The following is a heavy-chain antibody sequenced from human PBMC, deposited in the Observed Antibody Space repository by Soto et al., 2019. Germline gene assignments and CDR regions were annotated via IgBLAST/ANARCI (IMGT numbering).Heavy chain of an antibody. Sequence: GGSLRLSCAASGFTVSSNYMSWVRQAPGKGLEWVSVIYSGGSTYYADSVKGRFTISRDNSKNMLYFQMNSLRAEDTAVYYCARERYYYDSSGYQDYYYYGMDVWGQGTTVTVS. CDR2: IYSGGST. J-gene: IGHJ6*02. D-gene: IGHD3-22*01. V-gene: IGHV3-66*01. CDR1: GFTVSSNY. CDR3: ARERYYYDSSGYQDYYYYGMDV.